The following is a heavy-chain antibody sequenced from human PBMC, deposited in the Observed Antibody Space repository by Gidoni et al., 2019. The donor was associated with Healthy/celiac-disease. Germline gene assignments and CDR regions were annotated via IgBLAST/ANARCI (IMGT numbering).Heavy chain of an antibody. CDR1: GYTFTGYY. CDR2: INPNSGGT. J-gene: IGHJ6*02. CDR3: ARGYSSSSRSFYYYYYGMDV. Sequence: QVQLVQSGAEVKKPGASVKVSCKASGYTFTGYYMHWVRQAPGQGLEWMGWINPNSGGTNYAQKFQGWVTMTRDTSISTAYMELSRLRSDDTAVYYCARGYSSSSRSFYYYYYGMDVWGQGTTVTVSS. D-gene: IGHD6-6*01. V-gene: IGHV1-2*04.